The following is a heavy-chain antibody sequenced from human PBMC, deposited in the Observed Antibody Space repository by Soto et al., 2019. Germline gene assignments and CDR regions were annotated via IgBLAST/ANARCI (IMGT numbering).Heavy chain of an antibody. J-gene: IGHJ4*02. Sequence: GGSLRLSCAASGFTFSSYAMSWVRQAPGKGLEWVSLISGSGGGTYYADSVKGRFTISRDNSKNTLYLQMNSLRAEDTAVFYCAKHLSNGSPDYWGQGTLATVSS. CDR3: AKHLSNGSPDY. D-gene: IGHD2-15*01. V-gene: IGHV3-23*01. CDR1: GFTFSSYA. CDR2: ISGSGGGT.